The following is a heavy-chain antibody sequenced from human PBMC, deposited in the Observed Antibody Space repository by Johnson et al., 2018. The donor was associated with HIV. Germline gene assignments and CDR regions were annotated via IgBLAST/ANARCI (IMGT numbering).Heavy chain of an antibody. J-gene: IGHJ3*02. D-gene: IGHD4-11*01. CDR1: GFTVSSNY. V-gene: IGHV3-66*01. Sequence: EVQLVESGGGLVPPGGSLRLSCAASGFTVSSNYMSWVRQAPGKGLEWVSVIYSGGSTYYADSVKGRFTISRDNSKNTLYLQMNSLRAEDTAVYYCARIDYSNYEEAFDIWGQGTMVTVSS. CDR2: IYSGGST. CDR3: ARIDYSNYEEAFDI.